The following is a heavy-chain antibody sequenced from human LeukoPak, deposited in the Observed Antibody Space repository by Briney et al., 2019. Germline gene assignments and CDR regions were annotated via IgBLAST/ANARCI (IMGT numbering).Heavy chain of an antibody. CDR2: INHSGST. Sequence: SETLSLTCAVYGGSFSGYCWSWIRQPPGKGLEWIGEINHSGSTNYNPSLKSRVTMSVDTSKNQFSLKLSSVTAADTAVYYCAREQYSGGTVIDYWGQGTLVTVSS. D-gene: IGHD2-15*01. V-gene: IGHV4-34*01. J-gene: IGHJ4*02. CDR3: AREQYSGGTVIDY. CDR1: GGSFSGYC.